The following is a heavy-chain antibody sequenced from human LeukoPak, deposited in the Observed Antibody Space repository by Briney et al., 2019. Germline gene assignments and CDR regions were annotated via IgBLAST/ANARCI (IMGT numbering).Heavy chain of an antibody. Sequence: GGSLRLSCAASGFTFSSYDMDWVRQAIGKGLEWVSAIGTAGDTYYPGSVKGRFTISRENAKNSLYLQMNSLRAEDTAVYYCARFSAYGMDVWGQGTTVTVSS. CDR1: GFTFSSYD. CDR2: IGTAGDT. D-gene: IGHD2/OR15-2a*01. V-gene: IGHV3-13*01. CDR3: ARFSAYGMDV. J-gene: IGHJ6*02.